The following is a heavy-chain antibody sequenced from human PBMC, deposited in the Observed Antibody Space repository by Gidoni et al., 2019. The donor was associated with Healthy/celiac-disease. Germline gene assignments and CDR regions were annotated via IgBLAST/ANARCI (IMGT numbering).Heavy chain of an antibody. CDR2: ISYDGSNK. CDR3: AKDPRVTHVNWFDP. CDR1: GFTFRRYG. V-gene: IGHV3-30*18. D-gene: IGHD4-17*01. Sequence: QVQLVESGGGVVQPGRSLRLSCAASGFTFRRYGMHWVRQAPGKGLEWVAVISYDGSNKYYADSVKGRFTISRDNSKNTLYLQMNSRRAEDTAVYYCAKDPRVTHVNWFDPWGQGTLVTVSS. J-gene: IGHJ5*02.